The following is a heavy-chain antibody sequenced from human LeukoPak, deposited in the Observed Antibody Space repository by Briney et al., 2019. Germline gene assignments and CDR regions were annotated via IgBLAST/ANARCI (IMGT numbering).Heavy chain of an antibody. CDR2: IDYIGSH. Sequence: SESLSLTCTVSAGSISSYYSSWIRQPPGKGLEWIGYIDYIGSHNYNPSLKSGVTISEDISKNRFSRKRTALMAADPPLFNWARVVSQYGDYAWIVNWFDPWGQGTLVTVSS. CDR1: AGSISSYY. V-gene: IGHV4-59*08. CDR3: ARVVSQYGDYAWIVNWFDP. D-gene: IGHD4-17*01. J-gene: IGHJ5*02.